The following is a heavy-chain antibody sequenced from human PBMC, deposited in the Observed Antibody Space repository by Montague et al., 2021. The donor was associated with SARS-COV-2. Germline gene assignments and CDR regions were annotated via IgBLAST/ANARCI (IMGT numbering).Heavy chain of an antibody. V-gene: IGHV4-59*01. Sequence: SETLSLTCTVSGASMRSYYWTWVRQSPGKGLEWIGYTYYSGSTSXAPSLKSRLTMTVDMSANQVSLTLMSATAADSAVYYCARVEGVIGGITHFDYWGQGFLVSVSS. D-gene: IGHD2-21*01. CDR3: ARVEGVIGGITHFDY. CDR1: GASMRSYY. CDR2: TYYSGST. J-gene: IGHJ4*02.